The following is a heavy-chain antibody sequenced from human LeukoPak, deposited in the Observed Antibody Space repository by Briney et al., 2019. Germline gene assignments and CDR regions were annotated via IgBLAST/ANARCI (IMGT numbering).Heavy chain of an antibody. V-gene: IGHV3-30*07. Sequence: PGGSLRLSCAASGFTFSSYAMHWVRQAPGKGLEWVAVISYDGSNKYYADFVKGRFTISRDNSKNTLYLQMNSLRAEDTAVYYCAKSPYSSNIVVVVAAPYYFDYWGQGTLVTVSS. CDR2: ISYDGSNK. CDR1: GFTFSSYA. CDR3: AKSPYSSNIVVVVAAPYYFDY. D-gene: IGHD2-15*01. J-gene: IGHJ4*02.